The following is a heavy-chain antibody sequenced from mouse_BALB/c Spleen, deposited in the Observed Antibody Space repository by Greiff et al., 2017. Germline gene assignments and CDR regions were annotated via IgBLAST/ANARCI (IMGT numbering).Heavy chain of an antibody. J-gene: IGHJ4*01. CDR3: ARGNYYGYDYAMGY. CDR2: INPYNDGT. V-gene: IGHV1-14*01. CDR1: GYTFTSYV. D-gene: IGHD1-2*01. Sequence: VQLQQSGPELVKPGASVKMSCKASGYTFTSYVMHWVKQKPGQGLEWIGYINPYNDGTKYNEKFKGKATLTSDKSSSTAYMELSSLTSEDSAVYYCARGNYYGYDYAMGYWGQGTSVTGSS.